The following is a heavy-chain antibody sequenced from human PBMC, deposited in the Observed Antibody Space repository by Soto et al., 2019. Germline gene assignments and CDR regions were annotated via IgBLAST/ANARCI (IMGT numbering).Heavy chain of an antibody. CDR3: ALNSYSSSWPRGYYFDY. V-gene: IGHV1-69*13. CDR1: GYTFTSFG. D-gene: IGHD6-13*01. J-gene: IGHJ4*02. Sequence: GASVKVSCKASGYTFTSFGISWVRQAPGQGLEWMGGIIPIFGTANYARKFQGRVTITADESTSTAYMELSSLRSEDTAVYYCALNSYSSSWPRGYYFDYWGQRTLVTVSS. CDR2: IIPIFGTA.